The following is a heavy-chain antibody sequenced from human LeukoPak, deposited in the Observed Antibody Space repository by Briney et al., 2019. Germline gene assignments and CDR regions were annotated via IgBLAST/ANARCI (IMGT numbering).Heavy chain of an antibody. V-gene: IGHV3-23*01. Sequence: PGASLRLSCAASGFTFSSYAMSWVRQAPGKGLEWVSAISGSGGSTYYADSVKGRFTISRDNSKNTLYLQMNSLRAEDTAVYYCAKFGYYYGSGSYYNPLDYWGQGTLVTVSS. CDR3: AKFGYYYGSGSYYNPLDY. J-gene: IGHJ4*02. CDR2: ISGSGGST. D-gene: IGHD3-10*01. CDR1: GFTFSSYA.